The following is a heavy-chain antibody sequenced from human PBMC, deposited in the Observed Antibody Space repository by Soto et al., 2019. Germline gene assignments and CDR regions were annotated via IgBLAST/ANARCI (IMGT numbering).Heavy chain of an antibody. CDR2: IYYSGST. CDR3: ARGDEYYYDSSGPSYAFDI. J-gene: IGHJ3*02. CDR1: GGSISSYY. D-gene: IGHD3-22*01. V-gene: IGHV4-59*01. Sequence: SETLSLTCTVSGGSISSYYWSWIRQPPGKGLEWIGYIYYSGSTNYNPSLKSRVTISVDTSKNQFSLKLSSVTAADTAVYYCARGDEYYYDSSGPSYAFDIWGQGTMVTVSS.